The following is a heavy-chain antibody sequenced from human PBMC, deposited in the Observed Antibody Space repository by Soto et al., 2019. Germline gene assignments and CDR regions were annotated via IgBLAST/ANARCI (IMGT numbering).Heavy chain of an antibody. CDR1: GFTFSSYS. Sequence: EVQLVESGGGLVKPGGSLRLSCAASGFTFSSYSMNWVRQAPGKGLEWVSSISSSSSYIYYADSVKGRFTISRDNAKNLLYLQMNSLRAEDTAVYYCARDHAYYDFWSGYQVYYYYGMDVWGQGTTVTVSS. V-gene: IGHV3-21*01. CDR2: ISSSSSYI. D-gene: IGHD3-3*01. CDR3: ARDHAYYDFWSGYQVYYYYGMDV. J-gene: IGHJ6*02.